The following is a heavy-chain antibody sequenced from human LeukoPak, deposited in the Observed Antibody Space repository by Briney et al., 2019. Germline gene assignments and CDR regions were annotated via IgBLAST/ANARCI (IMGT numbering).Heavy chain of an antibody. D-gene: IGHD5-24*01. CDR1: GYTFTSYA. V-gene: IGHV7-4-1*02. CDR3: ARGDEMATIHMFDP. Sequence: ASVNVSCKASGYTFTSYAMNWVRQAPGQGLEWMGWINTNTGNPTYAQGFTGRFVFSLDTSVSTAYLQISSLKAEDTAVYYCARGDEMATIHMFDPRGQGTLITVSS. CDR2: INTNTGNP. J-gene: IGHJ5*02.